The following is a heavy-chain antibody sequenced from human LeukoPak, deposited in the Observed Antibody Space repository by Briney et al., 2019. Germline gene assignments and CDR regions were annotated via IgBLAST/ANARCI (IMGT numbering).Heavy chain of an antibody. CDR1: GGSISSYY. V-gene: IGHV4-59*01. D-gene: IGHD5-12*01. CDR3: ARAKSGYVDVYFDY. CDR2: IYYSGST. J-gene: IGHJ4*02. Sequence: PSETLSLTCTVSGGSISSYYWGWIRQPPGKGLGWIGYIYYSGSTNYNPSLKSRVTISVDTSKNQFSLKLSSVTAADTAVYYCARAKSGYVDVYFDYWGQGTLGTVSS.